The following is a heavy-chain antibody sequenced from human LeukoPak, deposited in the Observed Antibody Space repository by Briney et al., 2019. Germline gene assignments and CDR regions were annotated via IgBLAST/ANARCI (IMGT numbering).Heavy chain of an antibody. V-gene: IGHV4-38-2*02. CDR3: ARANYYDTSGYSRGAFDI. D-gene: IGHD3-22*01. Sequence: NPSETLSLTCRVSGYSISSGFYWGWIRQPPGEGLGWIGRIFHSGITYYNPSLKSRVTISVDTSKNQFSLKLSSVTAADTAVYYCARANYYDTSGYSRGAFDISGQGTMVTVSS. J-gene: IGHJ3*02. CDR2: IFHSGIT. CDR1: GYSISSGFY.